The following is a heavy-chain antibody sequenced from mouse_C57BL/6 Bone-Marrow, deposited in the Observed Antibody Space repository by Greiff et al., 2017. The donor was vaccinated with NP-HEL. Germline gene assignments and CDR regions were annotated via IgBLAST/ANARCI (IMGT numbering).Heavy chain of an antibody. Sequence: VQLVESGPGLVQPSQSLSITCTVSGSSLTSYGVHWVRQPPGKGLEGLGVIWSVGSTDSNAAFISSLCISKDNYKSQVFFKMNSLQADDTAIYYCARHSSLCYFDYWGHGTTLTVSS. CDR2: IWSVGST. J-gene: IGHJ2*01. CDR3: ARHSSLCYFDY. CDR1: GSSLTSYG. D-gene: IGHD1-1*01. V-gene: IGHV2-2*01.